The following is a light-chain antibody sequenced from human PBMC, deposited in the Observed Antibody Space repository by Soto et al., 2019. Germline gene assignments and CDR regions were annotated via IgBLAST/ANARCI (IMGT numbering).Light chain of an antibody. CDR1: SSDIGGYNS. V-gene: IGLV2-8*01. J-gene: IGLJ1*01. CDR2: DVS. CDR3: SSYTDRNNLV. Sequence: QSVLTQSPSASGSPGQSVTISCTGTSSDIGGYNSVSWYQQHPGNAPKVMIYDVSKRPSGVPDRFSGSKSGNTASLTVSALQAEDEADYYCSSYTDRNNLVFGTGTKLTVL.